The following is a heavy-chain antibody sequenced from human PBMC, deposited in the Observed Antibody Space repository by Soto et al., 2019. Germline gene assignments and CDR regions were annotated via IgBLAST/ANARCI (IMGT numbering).Heavy chain of an antibody. CDR3: AREGARHSSSRWFDP. J-gene: IGHJ5*02. V-gene: IGHV6-1*01. CDR2: TYYRSKWYN. D-gene: IGHD6-6*01. CDR1: GDSVSTNSAA. Sequence: SQTLSLTCAISGDSVSTNSAAWNWIRQSPSRGLEWLGRTYYRSKWYNDYAVSVKSRITINPDTSKNQFSLQLNSVTPADTAVYYCAREGARHSSSRWFDPWGQGTLVTVSS.